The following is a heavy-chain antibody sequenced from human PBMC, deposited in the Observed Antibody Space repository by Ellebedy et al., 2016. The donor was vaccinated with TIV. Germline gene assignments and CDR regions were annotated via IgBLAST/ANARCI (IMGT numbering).Heavy chain of an antibody. D-gene: IGHD3-9*01. CDR3: ARYSYDIFTGQDVRFDY. J-gene: IGHJ4*02. V-gene: IGHV1-18*04. CDR1: GYTFTSHG. Sequence: ASVKVSCKASGYTFTSHGISWLRQAPGQGPEWMGWISVYNGNTNYAQNLQGRVTMTTDTSTSTAYMELRSLRSDDTAIYYCARYSYDIFTGQDVRFDYWGQGTLVTVSS. CDR2: ISVYNGNT.